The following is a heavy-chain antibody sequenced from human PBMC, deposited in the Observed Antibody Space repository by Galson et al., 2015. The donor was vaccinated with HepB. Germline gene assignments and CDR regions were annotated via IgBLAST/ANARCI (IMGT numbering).Heavy chain of an antibody. Sequence: SVKVSCKASGFTFTSSAMQWVRQAHGQRLEWIGWIVVGSGNTNYAQKFQERVTITRDMSTSTAYMELSSLRSEDTAVYYCAARRSGYCSSTSCYPGAFDIWGQGTMVTVSS. J-gene: IGHJ3*02. CDR2: IVVGSGNT. V-gene: IGHV1-58*02. CDR1: GFTFTSSA. D-gene: IGHD2-2*01. CDR3: AARRSGYCSSTSCYPGAFDI.